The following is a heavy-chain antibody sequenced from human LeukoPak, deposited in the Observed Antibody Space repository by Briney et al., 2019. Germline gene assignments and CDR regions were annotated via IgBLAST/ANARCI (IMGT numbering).Heavy chain of an antibody. CDR1: GFAFSSYW. Sequence: GGSLRLSCAASGFAFSSYWMSWVRQAPGKGLEWVANIKQDGSEKYYVDSVKGRFTISRDNAKNSLYLQMSSLRADDTAVYYCARDRLLYYYDSGPTGHFQHWGQGTLVTV. V-gene: IGHV3-7*01. J-gene: IGHJ1*01. CDR3: ARDRLLYYYDSGPTGHFQH. CDR2: IKQDGSEK. D-gene: IGHD3-22*01.